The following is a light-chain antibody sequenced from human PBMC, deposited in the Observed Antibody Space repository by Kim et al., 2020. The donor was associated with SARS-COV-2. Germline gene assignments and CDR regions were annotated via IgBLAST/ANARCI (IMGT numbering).Light chain of an antibody. CDR3: QVWDSSSDHPV. CDR2: YDS. Sequence: PGKTAGITCGGNNIGSKSVHWYQQKPCQAPVLVIYYDSDRPSGIPERFSGSNSGNTATLTISRVEAGDEADYYCQVWDSSSDHPVFGGGTQLTVL. CDR1: NIGSKS. V-gene: IGLV3-21*04. J-gene: IGLJ2*01.